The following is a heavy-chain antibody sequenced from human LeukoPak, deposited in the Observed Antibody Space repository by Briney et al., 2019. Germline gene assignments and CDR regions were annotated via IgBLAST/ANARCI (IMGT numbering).Heavy chain of an antibody. D-gene: IGHD6-19*01. CDR3: ARTVSSAGWSDDAFDI. J-gene: IGHJ3*02. Sequence: SETLSLTCTVSGGSISSSSYYWGWIRQPPGKGLEWIGSIYYSGSTYYNPSLKSRVTISVDTSKNQFSLKLSSVTAADTAVYYCARTVSSAGWSDDAFDIWGQGTMVTVSS. V-gene: IGHV4-39*01. CDR1: GGSISSSSYY. CDR2: IYYSGST.